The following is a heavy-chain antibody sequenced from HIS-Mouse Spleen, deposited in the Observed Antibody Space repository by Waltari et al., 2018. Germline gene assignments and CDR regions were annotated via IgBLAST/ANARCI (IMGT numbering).Heavy chain of an antibody. J-gene: IGHJ4*02. CDR2: IYHSGST. CDR1: GYSISSGYY. CDR3: ARGASRSTAAAEFPFDY. V-gene: IGHV4-38-2*02. D-gene: IGHD6-13*01. Sequence: QVQLQESGPGLVKPSETLSLTCTVSGYSISSGYYWGWIRPPTGKGLEWIGSIYHSGSTYYNPSLKSRVTISVDTSKNQFSLKLSSVTAADTAVYYCARGASRSTAAAEFPFDYWGQGTLVTVSS.